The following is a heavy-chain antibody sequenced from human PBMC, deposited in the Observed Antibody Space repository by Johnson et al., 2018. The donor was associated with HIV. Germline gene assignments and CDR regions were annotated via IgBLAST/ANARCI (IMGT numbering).Heavy chain of an antibody. CDR3: AKEQLLRAFDI. J-gene: IGHJ3*02. CDR2: IYSGGST. CDR1: GFTVSSNY. Sequence: EVQLVESGGNVVQPGRSQRLSCAASGFTVSSNYMSWVRQAPGKGLEWVSVIYSGGSTYYADSVKGRFTISRDNSKNTLYLQMNSLRAEDTAVYYCAKEQLLRAFDIWGQGTMVTVSS. V-gene: IGHV3-66*01. D-gene: IGHD2-15*01.